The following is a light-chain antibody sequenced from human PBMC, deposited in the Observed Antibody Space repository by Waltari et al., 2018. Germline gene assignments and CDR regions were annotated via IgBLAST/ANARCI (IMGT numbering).Light chain of an antibody. CDR1: ESIMSY. CDR2: GAS. J-gene: IGKJ1*01. CDR3: QQAFSTPPT. Sequence: DIQMTQSPTSLSASVGDSVSITCRASESIMSYLNWYQQKPGTPPKVLIYGASTLEKGVPPRFSGSGSGTEVTFTIRSLQPGDFATYFCQQAFSTPPTFGQGTKVEIK. V-gene: IGKV1-39*01.